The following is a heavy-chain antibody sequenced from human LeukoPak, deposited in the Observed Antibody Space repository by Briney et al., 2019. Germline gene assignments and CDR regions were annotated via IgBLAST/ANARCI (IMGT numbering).Heavy chain of an antibody. J-gene: IGHJ4*02. CDR1: GFTVSSNY. V-gene: IGHV3-53*01. CDR3: ARTLDGYNLN. D-gene: IGHD5-24*01. Sequence: GGSLRLSCAASGFTVSSNYMSWVRQAPGKGLEWVSVIYSGGSTYYADSVKGRFTISRDNSKNTLYHQMNSLRAEDTAVYYCARTLDGYNLNWGQGTLVTVSS. CDR2: IYSGGST.